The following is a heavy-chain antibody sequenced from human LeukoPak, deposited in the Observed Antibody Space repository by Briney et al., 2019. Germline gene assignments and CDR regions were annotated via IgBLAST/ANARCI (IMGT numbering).Heavy chain of an antibody. CDR1: GDSISIYY. V-gene: IGHV4-59*01. J-gene: IGHJ4*02. CDR3: ARDRGLGY. CDR2: IYNSGST. Sequence: SETLSLTCTVSGDSISIYYWSWIRQPPGKGLEWIGYIYNSGSTNYNPSLKSRVTISVDTSKNQFSLKLTSVTAADTAIYYCARDRGLGYWGQGTLVTVSS. D-gene: IGHD3-10*01.